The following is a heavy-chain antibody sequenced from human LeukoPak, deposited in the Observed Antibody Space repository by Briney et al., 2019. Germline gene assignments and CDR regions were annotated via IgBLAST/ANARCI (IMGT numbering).Heavy chain of an antibody. D-gene: IGHD1-26*01. V-gene: IGHV3-23*01. J-gene: IGHJ4*02. CDR1: GFTFSNFL. CDR3: AKRGATTGDFDY. Sequence: GGSLRLSCAASGFTFSNFLMTWVRQAPGKGPEWVSAISGSGGDTYYADSVKGRFTISRDNSKNTLYLQMNSLRAEDTAVYYCAKRGATTGDFDYWGQGTLVTVSS. CDR2: ISGSGGDT.